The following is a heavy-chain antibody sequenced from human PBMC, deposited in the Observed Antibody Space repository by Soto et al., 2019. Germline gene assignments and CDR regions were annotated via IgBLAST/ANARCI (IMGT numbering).Heavy chain of an antibody. V-gene: IGHV1-58*01. D-gene: IGHD2-15*01. Sequence: GASVKVSCKASGFTFSRSTLQWVRQARGQRLEWIGWIVVGSGNTNYAQKFQERVTITRDMSTSTAYMELSSLRSDDTAVYYCARDHHGPYSSDYWGQGTLVTVSS. CDR3: ARDHHGPYSSDY. CDR2: IVVGSGNT. J-gene: IGHJ4*02. CDR1: GFTFSRST.